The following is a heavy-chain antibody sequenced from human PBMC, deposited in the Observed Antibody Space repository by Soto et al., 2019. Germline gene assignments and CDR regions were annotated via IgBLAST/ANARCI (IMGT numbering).Heavy chain of an antibody. CDR3: ARRYYEFWSGYYTSEAGYYYGMDV. D-gene: IGHD3-3*01. J-gene: IGHJ6*04. CDR2: IITIYGTA. V-gene: IGHV1-69*12. Sequence: QVQLVQSGAEVKKPESSVKVSCKASGGTFSSYAISWVRQAPGQWLELMGGIITIYGTANSAHKFHGRVTITADQSTSKAYLELISLRSQDTSVYYCARRYYEFWSGYYTSEAGYYYGMDVWGKGTTVTVSS. CDR1: GGTFSSYA.